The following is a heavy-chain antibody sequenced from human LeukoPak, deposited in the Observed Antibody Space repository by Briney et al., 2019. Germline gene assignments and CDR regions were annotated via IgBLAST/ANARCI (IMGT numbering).Heavy chain of an antibody. CDR2: ISSSSSYI. Sequence: KPGGSLRLSCAASGFTFSSYSMNWVRQAPGKGLEWVSSISSSSSYIYYADSVKGRFTISRDNAKNSLYLQMNSLRAEDTAVYYCARDLDGDILTGYYDYWGQGTLVTVSS. V-gene: IGHV3-21*01. D-gene: IGHD3-9*01. J-gene: IGHJ4*02. CDR3: ARDLDGDILTGYYDY. CDR1: GFTFSSYS.